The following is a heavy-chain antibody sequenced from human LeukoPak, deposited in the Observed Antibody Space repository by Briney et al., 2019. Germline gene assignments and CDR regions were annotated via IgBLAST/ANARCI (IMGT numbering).Heavy chain of an antibody. Sequence: GGSLRLSCAASGFTFSSYGMSWVRQAPGKGLEWVANIKKDGSEKYYVDSVKGRFTISRDNAKKSLYLQMNSLRAEDTAVYYCARHLSGVTGYTYGRGIDYWGQGTLVTVSS. V-gene: IGHV3-7*01. CDR1: GFTFSSYG. J-gene: IGHJ4*02. CDR3: ARHLSGVTGYTYGRGIDY. D-gene: IGHD5-18*01. CDR2: IKKDGSEK.